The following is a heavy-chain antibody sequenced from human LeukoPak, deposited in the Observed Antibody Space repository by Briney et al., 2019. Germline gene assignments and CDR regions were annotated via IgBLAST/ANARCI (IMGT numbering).Heavy chain of an antibody. D-gene: IGHD1-7*01. CDR3: ARRWNYGRNYYIDV. J-gene: IGHJ6*03. Sequence: SETLSLTCAVYGGSFSNYYWSWIRQPPGKGLEWIGEINDSGRTNSNPSLLSRVTVSVDTSKKQFSLRLTSVTATDTAVYYCARRWNYGRNYYIDVWGKGATVSVSS. CDR2: INDSGRT. CDR1: GGSFSNYY. V-gene: IGHV4-34*01.